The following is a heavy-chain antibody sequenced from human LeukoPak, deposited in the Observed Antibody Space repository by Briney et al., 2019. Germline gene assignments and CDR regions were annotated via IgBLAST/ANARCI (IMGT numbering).Heavy chain of an antibody. D-gene: IGHD5-24*01. V-gene: IGHV3-21*01. CDR3: ARVSYRLQLFDY. J-gene: IGHJ4*02. CDR1: GFTFNSYS. CDR2: ISSSSSYI. Sequence: GGSLRLSCAASGFTFNSYSMNSVRQAPGKGLEWVSSISSSSSYIYYADSVKGRFTISRDNAKNSLYLQMNSLRAEDTAVYYCARVSYRLQLFDYWGQGTLVTVSS.